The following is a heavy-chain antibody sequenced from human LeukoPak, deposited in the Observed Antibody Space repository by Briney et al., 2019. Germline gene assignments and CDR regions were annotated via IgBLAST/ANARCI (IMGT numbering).Heavy chain of an antibody. CDR1: GFTFSSYA. CDR2: ISGSGGST. D-gene: IGHD2-2*01. CDR3: AKARGTGYCSSTSCSGPFDP. V-gene: IGHV3-23*01. Sequence: PGGSLRLSCAASGFTFSSYAMSWVRQAPGKGLEWVSAISGSGGSTYYADSVKGRFTISRDNSKNTLYLQMNSLRAEDTAVYYCAKARGTGYCSSTSCSGPFDPWGQGTLVTVSS. J-gene: IGHJ5*02.